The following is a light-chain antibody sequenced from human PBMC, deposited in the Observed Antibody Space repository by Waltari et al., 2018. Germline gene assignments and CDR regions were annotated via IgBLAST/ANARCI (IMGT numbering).Light chain of an antibody. CDR2: WAS. V-gene: IGKV4-1*01. CDR3: QQYYNTPLT. J-gene: IGKJ4*01. Sequence: DIVMTQSPDSLAVSLGERATINCRSSQSLLFTSNNKNYLSWYQKKAGQPPRLLLYWASTRESRVPDRFSGGGSGTEFTLSISSLQAEDVAVYYCQQYYNTPLTFGGGTKVDI. CDR1: QSLLFTSNNKNY.